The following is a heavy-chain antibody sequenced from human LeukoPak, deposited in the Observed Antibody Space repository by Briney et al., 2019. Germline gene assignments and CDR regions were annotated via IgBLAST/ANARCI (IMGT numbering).Heavy chain of an antibody. CDR1: GFTFSRFN. Sequence: GGSLRLSCAASGFTFSRFNLHWVSQAPGKGLEWVAVIWHDGSNKYYTDSVKGRFTISRDDSKNTLYLQMNSLKAEDTAVYYCARPDYGASGDYWGQGTLVTVSS. J-gene: IGHJ4*02. D-gene: IGHD4-17*01. CDR3: ARPDYGASGDY. CDR2: IWHDGSNK. V-gene: IGHV3-33*08.